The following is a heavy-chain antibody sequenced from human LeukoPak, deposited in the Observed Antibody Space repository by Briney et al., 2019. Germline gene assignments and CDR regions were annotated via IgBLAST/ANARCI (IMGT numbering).Heavy chain of an antibody. V-gene: IGHV3-15*01. D-gene: IGHD3-22*01. CDR3: TTDPYYYDSSAYTSDY. J-gene: IGHJ4*02. Sequence: PGGSLRLSCAASGFTFSNAWMSWVRQARGKWLEWVGRIKSKTDGGTTDYAAPVKGRFTISRDDSKNTLYLQMNSLKIEDTAVYYCTTDPYYYDSSAYTSDYWGQGTLVTVSS. CDR1: GFTFSNAW. CDR2: IKSKTDGGTT.